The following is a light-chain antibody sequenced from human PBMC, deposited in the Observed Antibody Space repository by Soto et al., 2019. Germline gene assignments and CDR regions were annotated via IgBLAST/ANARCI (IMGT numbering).Light chain of an antibody. CDR2: WAS. CDR1: QSVLYSSNNKNF. Sequence: DIVMTQSPDSLAVSLGERATINCKSSQSVLYSSNNKNFLAWYQQKLGQPPKLLIYWASTRESGVPDRFSGSGSWTDFTLTIISLQAEDVAVYYCQQFYISPLTFGGGTKVEIK. V-gene: IGKV4-1*01. CDR3: QQFYISPLT. J-gene: IGKJ4*01.